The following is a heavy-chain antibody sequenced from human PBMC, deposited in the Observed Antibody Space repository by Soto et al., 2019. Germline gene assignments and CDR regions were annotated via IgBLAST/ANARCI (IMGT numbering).Heavy chain of an antibody. J-gene: IGHJ4*02. CDR1: GYTFTSYA. D-gene: IGHD2-21*02. CDR2: INAGNGNT. CDR3: ARSIVVVTALDY. Sequence: QVQLVQSGAEEKKPGASVKVSCKASGYTFTSYAMHWVRQAPGQRLEWMGWINAGNGNTTYSQKFKGRVTITRDTSASTAYMELSSLRSEDTAVYYCARSIVVVTALDYWGQGTLVTVSS. V-gene: IGHV1-3*05.